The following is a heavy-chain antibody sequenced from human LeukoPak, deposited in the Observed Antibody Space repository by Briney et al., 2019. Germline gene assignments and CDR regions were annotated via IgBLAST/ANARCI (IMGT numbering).Heavy chain of an antibody. J-gene: IGHJ4*02. Sequence: SETLSLTCTVSGGSISSYYWSWIRQPAGKGLEWIGRIYTSGSTNYNPSLKSRVTISVDTSKNQFSLKLSSVTAADTAVYYCARQSSGYYDYGYHFDYWGQGTLVTVSS. CDR3: ARQSSGYYDYGYHFDY. D-gene: IGHD3-22*01. CDR1: GGSISSYY. V-gene: IGHV4-4*07. CDR2: IYTSGST.